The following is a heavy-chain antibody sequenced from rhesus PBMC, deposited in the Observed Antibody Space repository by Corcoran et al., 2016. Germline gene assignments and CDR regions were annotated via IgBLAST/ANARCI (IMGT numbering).Heavy chain of an antibody. D-gene: IGHD3-3*01. CDR1: GYSISSGYY. CDR2: ISGSSGST. CDR3: ARLDWFLYFDY. V-gene: IGHV4-99*01. Sequence: QVQLQESGPGLVKPSETLSLTCAVAGYSISSGYYWGWIRQPPGKGLEYIGYISGSSGSTYYNPSLKSRVTISKDTSKNQFSLKLSAVTAADTAVYYCARLDWFLYFDYWGQGVLVTVSS. J-gene: IGHJ4*01.